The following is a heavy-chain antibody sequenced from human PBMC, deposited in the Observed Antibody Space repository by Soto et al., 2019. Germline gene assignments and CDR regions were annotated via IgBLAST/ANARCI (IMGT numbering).Heavy chain of an antibody. V-gene: IGHV3-23*01. CDR1: GFTFSTSA. Sequence: EVQLLESGGGLVQPGGSLRLSCAASGFTFSTSAMSWVRQAPGKGLEWVSSISTGGTTFYADSVKGRFTVSRDNTKSTLSLQMSSLRAEDTAIYYCAKRFPYYFDPLGQGTLVTVSS. J-gene: IGHJ4*02. D-gene: IGHD2-21*01. CDR2: ISTGGTT. CDR3: AKRFPYYFDP.